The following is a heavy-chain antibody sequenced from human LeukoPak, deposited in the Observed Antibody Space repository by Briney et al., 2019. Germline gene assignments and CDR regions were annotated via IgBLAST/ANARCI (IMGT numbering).Heavy chain of an antibody. V-gene: IGHV3-30-3*01. CDR3: AREGRNLGGWYAFDI. CDR2: ISYDGSNK. D-gene: IGHD6-19*01. CDR1: GFTFSSYW. Sequence: GGSLRLSCGASGFTFSSYWMSWVRQAPGKGLEWVAVISYDGSNKYYADSVKGRFTISRDNSKNTLYLQMNSLRAEDTAVYYCAREGRNLGGWYAFDIWGQGTMVTVSS. J-gene: IGHJ3*02.